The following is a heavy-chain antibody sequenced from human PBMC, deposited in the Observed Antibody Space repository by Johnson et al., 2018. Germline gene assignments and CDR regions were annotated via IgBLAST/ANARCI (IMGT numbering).Heavy chain of an antibody. CDR2: IYYSGST. Sequence: QVQPQESGPGLVKPSETXSLTSTVSDGSISSYFWNWIRQPPGTGLEWIGYIYYSGSTSYNPSLKSRVTISVDTSKNQFSLNLSSVTAADTAVYYCARGALGTTVTPDVWGKGTTVTVSS. CDR1: DGSISSYF. J-gene: IGHJ6*04. CDR3: ARGALGTTVTPDV. D-gene: IGHD4-11*01. V-gene: IGHV4-59*01.